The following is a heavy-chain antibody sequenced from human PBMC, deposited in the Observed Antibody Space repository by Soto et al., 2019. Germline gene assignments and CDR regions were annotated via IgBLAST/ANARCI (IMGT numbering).Heavy chain of an antibody. D-gene: IGHD3-22*01. CDR1: GCSISSSSYY. Sequence: SETLSLTCTVSGCSISSSSYYWGWIRQPPGKGLEWIGSIYYSGSTYYNPSLKSRVTISVDTSKNQFSLKLSSVTAADTAVYYCARQGADYYDSSGCFDYWGQGTLVTVSS. J-gene: IGHJ4*02. V-gene: IGHV4-39*01. CDR3: ARQGADYYDSSGCFDY. CDR2: IYYSGST.